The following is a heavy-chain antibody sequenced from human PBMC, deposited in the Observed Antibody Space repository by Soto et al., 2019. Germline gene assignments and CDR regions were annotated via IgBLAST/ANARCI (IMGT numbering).Heavy chain of an antibody. CDR1: GYTFTNYY. D-gene: IGHD4-17*01. Sequence: QVLLVQSGAEVKKPGASVKVSCKASGYTFTNYYMHWVRQAPGQGLEWMGVINPSDGSTYYAQKFQGRVTMTGDTSTGTRYMDLSRLRSEDTAVYYCVRDRFGYGDSGDWGQGTLVTVSS. J-gene: IGHJ4*02. CDR3: VRDRFGYGDSGD. V-gene: IGHV1-46*01. CDR2: INPSDGST.